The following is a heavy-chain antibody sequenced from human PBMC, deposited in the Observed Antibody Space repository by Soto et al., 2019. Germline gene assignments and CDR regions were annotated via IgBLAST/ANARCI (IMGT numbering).Heavy chain of an antibody. D-gene: IGHD3-10*01. CDR3: ARHNYGSGSTYFDY. Sequence: SETLSLTCTASGGSISSYYWSWIRQPPGKGLEWIGYIYYSGSTNYNPSLKSRVTISVDTSKDQFSLKLNSMTAADTAVYYCARHNYGSGSTYFDYWGQGTLVTVSS. CDR1: GGSISSYY. V-gene: IGHV4-59*08. J-gene: IGHJ4*02. CDR2: IYYSGST.